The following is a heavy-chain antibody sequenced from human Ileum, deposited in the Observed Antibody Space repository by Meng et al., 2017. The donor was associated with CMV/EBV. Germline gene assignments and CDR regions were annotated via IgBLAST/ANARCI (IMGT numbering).Heavy chain of an antibody. CDR1: GGSISRGNYY. J-gene: IGHJ4*02. CDR3: AREPPGY. Sequence: QVQLQESGPGLVKPSQTLSLTCPVAGGSISRGNYYSSWIRQPAGKGLEWIGRIYTNGRATYNPSLESRVTISLDTSKNQFSLKLNSVTAADTAVYYCAREPPGYWGQGILVTVSS. V-gene: IGHV4-61*02. CDR2: IYTNGRA.